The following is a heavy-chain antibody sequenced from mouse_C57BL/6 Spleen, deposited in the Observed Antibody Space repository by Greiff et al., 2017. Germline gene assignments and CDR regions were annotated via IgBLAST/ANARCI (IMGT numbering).Heavy chain of an antibody. V-gene: IGHV5-9*04. CDR1: GFTFSSYT. CDR2: ISGGGGNT. Sequence: EVKLVESGGGLVKPGGSLKLSCAASGFTFSSYTMSWVRQTPEKRLEWVATISGGGGNTYYPDSVKGRFTISRDNAKNTLYLQMSSLRSEETALYYCSRQYGSWFAYWGQGTLVTVSA. D-gene: IGHD2-10*02. CDR3: SRQYGSWFAY. J-gene: IGHJ3*01.